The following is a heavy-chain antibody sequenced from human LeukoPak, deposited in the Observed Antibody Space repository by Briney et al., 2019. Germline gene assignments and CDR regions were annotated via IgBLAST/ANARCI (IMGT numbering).Heavy chain of an antibody. CDR2: IYYSGST. V-gene: IGHV4-30-4*08. J-gene: IGHJ6*03. CDR1: GGSISSGDYY. CDR3: ARDARDGVYDFWSGYYYYYYMDV. Sequence: SETLSLTCTVSGGSISSGDYYWSWIRQPPGKGLEWIGYIYYSGSTYYNPSLKSRVTISVDTSKNQFSLKLSSVTAADTAVYYCARDARDGVYDFWSGYYYYYYMDVWGKGTTVTVSS. D-gene: IGHD3-3*01.